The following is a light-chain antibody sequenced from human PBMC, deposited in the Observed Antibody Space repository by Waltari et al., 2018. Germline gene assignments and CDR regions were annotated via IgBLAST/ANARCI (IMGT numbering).Light chain of an antibody. J-gene: IGLJ3*02. V-gene: IGLV1-47*01. CDR2: RNN. CDR3: AAWDDSLSGRGV. Sequence: QSVLTQPPSASGTPGQRVTISCSGSSPNIGSNYVYWYQQHPGTAPKLLIDRNNQRPSGVPDRFSGSKSGTSASLAISGLRSEDEADYYCAAWDDSLSGRGVFGGGTKLTVL. CDR1: SPNIGSNY.